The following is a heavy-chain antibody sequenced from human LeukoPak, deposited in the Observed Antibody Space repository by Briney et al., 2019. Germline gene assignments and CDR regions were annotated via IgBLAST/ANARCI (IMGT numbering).Heavy chain of an antibody. Sequence: ASVKVSCKASGYTFTSYGISWVRQAPGQGLEWMGWISAYNGNTNYAQKLQGRVTMTTDTSTSTAYMELRSLRSDDTAVYYCARDRPSRIEVAITDYWGQGTLVTVSS. D-gene: IGHD5-12*01. CDR3: ARDRPSRIEVAITDY. CDR1: GYTFTSYG. J-gene: IGHJ4*02. CDR2: ISAYNGNT. V-gene: IGHV1-18*01.